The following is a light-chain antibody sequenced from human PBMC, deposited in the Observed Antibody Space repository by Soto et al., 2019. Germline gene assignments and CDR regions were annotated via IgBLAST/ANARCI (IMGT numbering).Light chain of an antibody. CDR1: SSDVGGYNY. Sequence: QSVLTQPASVSGSPGQSITISCTGTSSDVGGYNYVSWYQHHPGKAPKLMISDVSNRPSGVSDRFSGSKSGNTASLTISGLQAEDEADYYCSSYTSSSTLVFGGGTKLTAL. J-gene: IGLJ2*01. CDR2: DVS. CDR3: SSYTSSSTLV. V-gene: IGLV2-14*03.